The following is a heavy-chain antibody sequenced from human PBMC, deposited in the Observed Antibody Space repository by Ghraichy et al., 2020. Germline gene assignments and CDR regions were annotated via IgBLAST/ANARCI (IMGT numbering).Heavy chain of an antibody. D-gene: IGHD3-9*01. J-gene: IGHJ6*02. CDR2: INHSGST. CDR3: ARGQITIFGAMDV. Sequence: ESLNISCAVYGGSFSSYYWSWIRQPPGKGLEWIGEINHSGSTNYNPSLKSRVTISVDTSKNQFSLKLSSVTAADTAVYYCARGQITIFGAMDVWGQGTTVTVSS. V-gene: IGHV4-34*01. CDR1: GGSFSSYY.